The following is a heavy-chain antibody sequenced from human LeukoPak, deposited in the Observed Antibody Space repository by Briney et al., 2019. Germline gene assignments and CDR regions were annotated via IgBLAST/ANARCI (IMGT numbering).Heavy chain of an antibody. D-gene: IGHD1-26*01. J-gene: IGHJ3*02. Sequence: ASVKVSCKASGYTFTSYYMHWGRQAPGQGRGGRGINNNSGGSTSDAQKFQGRVTMTRDTSTSTVYMELSSLRSEDTAVYYCASRSHWEAFDIWGQGTMVTVSS. V-gene: IGHV1-46*01. CDR2: NNNSGGST. CDR1: GYTFTSYY. CDR3: ASRSHWEAFDI.